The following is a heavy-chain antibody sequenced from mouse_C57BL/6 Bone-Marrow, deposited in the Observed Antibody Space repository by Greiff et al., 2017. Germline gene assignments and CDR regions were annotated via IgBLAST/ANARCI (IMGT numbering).Heavy chain of an antibody. V-gene: IGHV1-69*01. CDR2: IDPSDSYT. CDR3: ARVYDGYSWFAY. D-gene: IGHD2-3*01. Sequence: QQPGAELVMPGASVKLSCKASGYTFTSYWMHWVKQRPGQGLEWIGEIDPSDSYTNYNQKFKGKSTLTVDKSSSTAYMQLSSRTSEDSAVYYCARVYDGYSWFAYWGQGTLVTVSA. J-gene: IGHJ3*01. CDR1: GYTFTSYW.